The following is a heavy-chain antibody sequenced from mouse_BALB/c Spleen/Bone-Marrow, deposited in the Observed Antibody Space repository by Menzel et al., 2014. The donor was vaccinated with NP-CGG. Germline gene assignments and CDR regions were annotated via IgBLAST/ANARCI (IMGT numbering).Heavy chain of an antibody. V-gene: IGHV1-63*01. J-gene: IGHJ2*01. CDR3: TRRRSLDY. CDR2: IYPGSGNT. CDR1: GYAFTNYW. Sequence: QVQPKESGTELVRPGTSVKISCKASGYAFTNYWLGWVKQRPGHGLEWIGDIYPGSGNTYYNEKFKGKATLTADKSSSTAYMQLSGLTSEDSAVYFCTRRRSLDYWGQGTTLTVSS.